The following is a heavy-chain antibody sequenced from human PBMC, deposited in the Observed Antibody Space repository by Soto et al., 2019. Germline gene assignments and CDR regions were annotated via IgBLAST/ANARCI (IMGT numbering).Heavy chain of an antibody. CDR2: ISSDTGTI. V-gene: IGHV3-48*02. D-gene: IGHD4-17*01. CDR1: GFTFSDYS. Sequence: VQLVESGGGVVQPGTSLRLSCAASGFTFSDYSMNWVRQAPGKGLEWVSYISSDTGTIYYADSVKGRFTNSRDNAKHSLYLQMNSLRDEDTAVYYCAREPSGGDDYGDPRESWGQGTLVTVSS. CDR3: AREPSGGDDYGDPRES. J-gene: IGHJ5*02.